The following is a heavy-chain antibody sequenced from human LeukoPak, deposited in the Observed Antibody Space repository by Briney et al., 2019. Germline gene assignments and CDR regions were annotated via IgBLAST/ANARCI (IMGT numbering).Heavy chain of an antibody. CDR1: GFTFSSYG. D-gene: IGHD5-24*01. J-gene: IGHJ4*02. Sequence: GGSLRLSCAASGFTFSSYGMHWVRRAPGKGLEWVAVIWYDGSNKYYADSVKGRFTISRDNSKNTLYLQMNSLRAEDTAVYYCASSTITATLDYWGQGTLVTVSS. CDR3: ASSTITATLDY. CDR2: IWYDGSNK. V-gene: IGHV3-33*01.